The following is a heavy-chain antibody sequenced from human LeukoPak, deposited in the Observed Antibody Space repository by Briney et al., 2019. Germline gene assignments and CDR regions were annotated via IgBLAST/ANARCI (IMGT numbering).Heavy chain of an antibody. V-gene: IGHV3-23*01. J-gene: IGHJ4*02. D-gene: IGHD2/OR15-2a*01. Sequence: GGSLRLSCAASGFTFSSYDISWVRQAPGKGLEWVSAVSGRGDTIYYSDSVRGRFTISRDNSKSTLHLQMDSLRAEDTAVYYCAKHTFSQGVRDCWGQGTLVTVSS. CDR3: AKHTFSQGVRDC. CDR2: VSGRGDTI. CDR1: GFTFSSYD.